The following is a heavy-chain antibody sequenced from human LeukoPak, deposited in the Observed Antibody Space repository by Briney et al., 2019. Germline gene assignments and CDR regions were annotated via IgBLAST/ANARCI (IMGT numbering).Heavy chain of an antibody. CDR1: GYTFTSYD. J-gene: IGHJ3*02. CDR2: MNPNSGNT. CDR3: ASAYDSSGYYSSDAFDI. D-gene: IGHD3-22*01. V-gene: IGHV1-8*01. Sequence: ASVRVSCKASGYTFTSYDINWVRQATGQGLEWMGWMNPNSGNTGYAQKFQGRVTMTRNTSISTAYMELSSLRSEDTAVYYCASAYDSSGYYSSDAFDIWGQGTMVTVSS.